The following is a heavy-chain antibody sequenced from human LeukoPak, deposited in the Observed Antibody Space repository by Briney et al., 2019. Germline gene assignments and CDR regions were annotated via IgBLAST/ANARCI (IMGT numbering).Heavy chain of an antibody. CDR1: GYSFTSYW. CDR3: ATLYYDILTGYSDDAFDI. V-gene: IGHV5-51*01. Sequence: PGESLKISGKGSGYSFTSYWIGCVRQMPGKRLEWIGIIYPGDSDARYSTSLQGQVTSSADKSISTAYLQWSSLKASDTAMYYCATLYYDILTGYSDDAFDIWGQRTMVTVSS. D-gene: IGHD3-9*01. J-gene: IGHJ3*02. CDR2: IYPGDSDA.